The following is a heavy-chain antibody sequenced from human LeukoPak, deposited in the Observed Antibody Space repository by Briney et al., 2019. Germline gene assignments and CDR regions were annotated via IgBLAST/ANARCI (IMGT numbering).Heavy chain of an antibody. Sequence: PGGSLRLSCADSGFTFSTSWMTWVRQAPGKGLEWVAKINRDASEKYYVDSVKGRFTISRDNAKNSLYLLSNSLRAEDTAVYHCARDATPYDSSGYYDAIDIWGQGTMVTVSS. CDR3: ARDATPYDSSGYYDAIDI. V-gene: IGHV3-7*01. CDR1: GFTFSTSW. D-gene: IGHD3-22*01. CDR2: INRDASEK. J-gene: IGHJ3*02.